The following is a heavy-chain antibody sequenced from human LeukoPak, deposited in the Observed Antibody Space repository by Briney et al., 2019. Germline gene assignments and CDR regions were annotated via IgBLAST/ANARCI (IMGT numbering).Heavy chain of an antibody. Sequence: SETLSLTCTVSGGSISSYYWSWIRQPPGKGLEWIGYIYYSGSTNYNPSLKSRVTISVDTSKNQFSLKLSSVTAADTAVYYCARSLYVRNWFDPWGQGTLVTVSS. CDR1: GGSISSYY. D-gene: IGHD5/OR15-5a*01. CDR3: ARSLYVRNWFDP. V-gene: IGHV4-59*01. J-gene: IGHJ5*02. CDR2: IYYSGST.